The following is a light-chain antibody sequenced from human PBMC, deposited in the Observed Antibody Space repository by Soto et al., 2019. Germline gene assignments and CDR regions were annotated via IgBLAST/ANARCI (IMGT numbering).Light chain of an antibody. CDR3: QRYGSSGT. J-gene: IGKJ1*01. V-gene: IGKV3-20*01. Sequence: EIELTQSPGTLSLSPGERATLSCRASQSVSNNYLAWYQQNSGQAPRLLIYGASNRATGIPDRFSGNGYGTDFTLTISRLEPEDFAVYYCQRYGSSGTFGQGAKVDIK. CDR1: QSVSNNY. CDR2: GAS.